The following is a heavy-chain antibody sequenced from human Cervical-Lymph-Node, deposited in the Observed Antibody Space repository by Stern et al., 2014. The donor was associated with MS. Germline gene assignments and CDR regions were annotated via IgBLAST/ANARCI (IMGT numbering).Heavy chain of an antibody. CDR3: ARALCSVRSCSFDY. CDR2: ISYDGGNR. V-gene: IGHV3-30-3*01. CDR1: GFPFSSSA. J-gene: IGHJ4*02. Sequence: QVQLVQSGGNVVQPGRSLRLSCTASGFPFSSSAVHWVRQAPGKGLEWVAVISYDGGNRYYADSVKGRFTISRDNTKNTVSLQMNSLRAEDTAVYYCARALCSVRSCSFDYWGQGTLVTVSS. D-gene: IGHD2-15*01.